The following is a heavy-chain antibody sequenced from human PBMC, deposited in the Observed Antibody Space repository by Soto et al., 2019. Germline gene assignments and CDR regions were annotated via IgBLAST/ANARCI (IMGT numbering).Heavy chain of an antibody. D-gene: IGHD2-2*01. CDR3: ARDGGEIIPAAIGGGYGMDV. CDR2: ISGRNTYT. CDR1: GFTFSDYY. V-gene: IGHV3-11*06. J-gene: IGHJ6*02. Sequence: QVQLVESGGGLVKPGGPLRLSCAASGFTFSDYYMSWIRQAPGKGLEWVSYISGRNTYTNYADSVKGRFTVSRDNAKNSPFLEMNSLRVEDTAVYYCARDGGEIIPAAIGGGYGMDVWGQGTTVIVSS.